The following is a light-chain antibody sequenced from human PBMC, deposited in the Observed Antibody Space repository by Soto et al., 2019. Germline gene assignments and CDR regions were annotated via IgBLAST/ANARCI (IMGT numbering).Light chain of an antibody. J-gene: IGLJ3*02. CDR2: LNSDGSH. CDR3: QTWGTGIHWV. V-gene: IGLV4-69*01. CDR1: SWHSSYA. Sequence: QSVLTQSPSASASLGASVKLTCTLSSWHSSYAIAWHQQQPEKGPRYLMKLNSDGSHSKGDGIPDRFSGSSSGAERYLTISSLQSEDEADYYCQTWGTGIHWVFGGGTKLTVL.